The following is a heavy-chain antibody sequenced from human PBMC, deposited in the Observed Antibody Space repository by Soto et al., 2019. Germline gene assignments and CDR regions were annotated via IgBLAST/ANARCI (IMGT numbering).Heavy chain of an antibody. Sequence: VQLVESGGGLVQPGRSLRLSCAASGFTFDDYAMHWVRQAPGKGLEWVSGISWNSGSIGYADSVKGRFTISRDNAKNSLYLQMNSLRAEDTALYYCAKVRVGGYSSGWDYWGQGTLVTVSS. V-gene: IGHV3-9*01. CDR3: AKVRVGGYSSGWDY. CDR1: GFTFDDYA. CDR2: ISWNSGSI. D-gene: IGHD6-19*01. J-gene: IGHJ4*02.